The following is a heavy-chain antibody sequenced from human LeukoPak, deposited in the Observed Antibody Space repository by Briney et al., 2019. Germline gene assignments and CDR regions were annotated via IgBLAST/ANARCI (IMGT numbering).Heavy chain of an antibody. CDR3: ARDYNWNPPDY. Sequence: GGSLRLSCAASGFTFSNHWMHWVRQAPGKGLVWVSRIDSDGRITTYADSVKGRFTISRDNAKNTLYLQMNTLRDEDTAVYYCARDYNWNPPDYWGQGTLVTVSS. CDR2: IDSDGRIT. CDR1: GFTFSNHW. J-gene: IGHJ4*02. V-gene: IGHV3-74*01. D-gene: IGHD1-1*01.